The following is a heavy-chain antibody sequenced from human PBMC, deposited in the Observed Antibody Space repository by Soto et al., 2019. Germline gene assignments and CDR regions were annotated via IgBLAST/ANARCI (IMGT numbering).Heavy chain of an antibody. CDR3: ARGRDLYNSGWYTHYYYYGMDV. D-gene: IGHD6-19*01. V-gene: IGHV1-69*01. J-gene: IGHJ6*02. CDR2: IITMSDTA. Sequence: QVQLVQSGAEVKQPGSSVKVSCTASGGTFSSYAISWVRQAPGQGLEWVGGIITMSDTASYAQKLQGRVTITADEATSTAYMEQSSLTSVDTEVYYCARGRDLYNSGWYTHYYYYGMDVWGQGTTVTVSS. CDR1: GGTFSSYA.